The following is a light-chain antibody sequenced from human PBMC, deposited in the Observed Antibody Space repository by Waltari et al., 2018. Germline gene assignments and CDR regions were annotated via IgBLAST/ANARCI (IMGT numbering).Light chain of an antibody. V-gene: IGKV3-11*01. CDR1: QSVSSY. Sequence: EIVLTQSPATLSLSPGERATLSSRASQSVSSYLAWYQQKPGQAPRPLIYDASNRVTGIPARFSGSWSGTDFTLTISSLGPEDFAVYYCQQRSIWPVTFGGGTKVEIK. CDR2: DAS. J-gene: IGKJ4*01. CDR3: QQRSIWPVT.